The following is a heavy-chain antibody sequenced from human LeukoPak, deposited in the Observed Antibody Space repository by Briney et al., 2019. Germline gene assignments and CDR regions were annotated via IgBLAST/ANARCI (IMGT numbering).Heavy chain of an antibody. V-gene: IGHV4-59*01. CDR1: GVSLSAFY. D-gene: IGHD2-15*01. CDR3: ARDCSGDTCYFDDAFDI. J-gene: IGHJ3*02. CDR2: VSYSGST. Sequence: SETLSLTCTVSGVSLSAFYWTWIRQSPGKGLEWIGYVSYSGSTKYNPSLKSRVTMSVETSKNQFSLKLRSVTAADTAVYYCARDCSGDTCYFDDAFDIWGQGTLVTVSS.